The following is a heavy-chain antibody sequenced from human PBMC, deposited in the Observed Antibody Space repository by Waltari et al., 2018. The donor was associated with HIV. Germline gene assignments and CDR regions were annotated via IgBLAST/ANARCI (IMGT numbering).Heavy chain of an antibody. D-gene: IGHD3-22*01. J-gene: IGHJ3*02. CDR2: IYHSGRT. CDR3: ANMSWDYYDSSGLGAFDI. CDR1: GGSISSSNW. V-gene: IGHV4-4*02. Sequence: QVQLQESGPGLVKPSGTLSLTCAVSGGSISSSNWWRWVRQPPGKGLEWIGEIYHSGRTTYNPSLKSRVTISIDKSKNQFSLKLSSVTAADTAVYYCANMSWDYYDSSGLGAFDIWGQGTMVTVSS.